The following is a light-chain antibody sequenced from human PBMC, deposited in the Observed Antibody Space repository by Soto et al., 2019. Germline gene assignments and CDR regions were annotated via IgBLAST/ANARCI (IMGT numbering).Light chain of an antibody. CDR3: SSYTTNTTLV. CDR1: TSDVGNYNY. J-gene: IGLJ1*01. V-gene: IGLV2-14*01. Sequence: QSVRAQPASVSGSPGQSITISCTGTTSDVGNYNYVSWFQQHPGKPPKLMIYEVTNRPSGVSNRFSGSKAGITASLTISGLQAEDEADYYCSSYTTNTTLVFGTGTKVTVL. CDR2: EVT.